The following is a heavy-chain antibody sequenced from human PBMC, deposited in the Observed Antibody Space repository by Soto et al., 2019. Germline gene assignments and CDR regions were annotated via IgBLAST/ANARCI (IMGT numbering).Heavy chain of an antibody. J-gene: IGHJ6*02. V-gene: IGHV1-2*04. CDR1: GYTFTGYY. D-gene: IGHD1-26*01. CDR3: ARDRGATDHPYYYYYGMDV. Sequence: VQLVQSGAEVKKPGASVKVSCKASGYTFTGYYMHWVRQAPGQGLEWMGWINPNSGGTNYAQKFQGWVTITRDTSISTAYMELSRLRSDDTAVYYCARDRGATDHPYYYYYGMDVWGQGTTVTVSS. CDR2: INPNSGGT.